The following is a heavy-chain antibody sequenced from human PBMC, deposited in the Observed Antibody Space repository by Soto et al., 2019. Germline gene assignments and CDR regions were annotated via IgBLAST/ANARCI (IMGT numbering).Heavy chain of an antibody. Sequence: PGESLKISCKGSGYSFTSYWIGWVRQMPGKGLEWMGIIYPGDSDTRYSPSFQGQVTISADKSISTAYLQWSSLKASDTAMYYCGRLDAGIAAAGTEYYYYGMDVWGQGTTVTVSS. CDR3: GRLDAGIAAAGTEYYYYGMDV. J-gene: IGHJ6*02. CDR1: GYSFTSYW. D-gene: IGHD6-13*01. CDR2: IYPGDSDT. V-gene: IGHV5-51*01.